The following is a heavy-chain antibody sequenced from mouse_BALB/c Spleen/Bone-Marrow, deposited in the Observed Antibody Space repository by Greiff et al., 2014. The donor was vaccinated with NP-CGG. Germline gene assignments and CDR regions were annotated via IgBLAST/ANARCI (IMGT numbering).Heavy chain of an antibody. V-gene: IGHV1-67*01. J-gene: IGHJ4*01. CDR3: ARSGYRYEHYYAMDY. CDR1: SYTFTDYA. D-gene: IGHD2-14*01. Sequence: VQLQQSGPELVRPGVSVKISCKGSSYTFTDYAMHWVKQSHAKSLEWIGVISNYYGNTNYNQKFKGKATVTVDKSSSTAYMELARLTAEDSAVYYSARSGYRYEHYYAMDYWGQGTSVTVFS. CDR2: ISNYYGNT.